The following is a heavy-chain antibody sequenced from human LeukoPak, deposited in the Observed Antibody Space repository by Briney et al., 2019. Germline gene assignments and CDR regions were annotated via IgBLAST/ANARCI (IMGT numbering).Heavy chain of an antibody. CDR2: IYSGGTT. CDR1: GFTVSSNY. D-gene: IGHD3-10*01. J-gene: IGHJ2*01. V-gene: IGHV3-53*01. Sequence: GGSLRLSCAASGFTVSSNYISWVRQAPGKGLEWVSVIYSGGTTHYADSVKGRFTISRDNSKNTLYLQMNSLRAEDTAVYYCARDRAPPTSWYFVVWGRGTLVTVSS. CDR3: ARDRAPPTSWYFVV.